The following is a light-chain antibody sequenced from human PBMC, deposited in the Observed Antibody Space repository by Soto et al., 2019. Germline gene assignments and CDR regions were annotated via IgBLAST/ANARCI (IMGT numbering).Light chain of an antibody. Sequence: QSVLTQPPSAPASLGASVTLTCTLSSGYSNYKVDWYQQRPGKGPRFVMRVGTGGIVGSKGDGIPDRFSVLGSGLNRYLTIKDIHEEDESDYHCGADHGSGSNFVVVFGGGTKLTVL. J-gene: IGLJ2*01. CDR2: VGTGGIVG. CDR1: SGYSNYK. V-gene: IGLV9-49*01. CDR3: GADHGSGSNFVVV.